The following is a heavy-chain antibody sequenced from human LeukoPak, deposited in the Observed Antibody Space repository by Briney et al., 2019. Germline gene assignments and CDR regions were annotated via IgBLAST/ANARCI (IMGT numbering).Heavy chain of an antibody. Sequence: SETLSLTCTVSGGSISSSSYYWGWIRQPPGKGLEWIGSIYYSGSTYYNPSLKSRVTISVDTSKNQFPLKLSSVTAADTAVYYCARQGSWFDPWGQGTLVTVSS. D-gene: IGHD2-15*01. J-gene: IGHJ5*02. V-gene: IGHV4-39*01. CDR2: IYYSGST. CDR1: GGSISSSSYY. CDR3: ARQGSWFDP.